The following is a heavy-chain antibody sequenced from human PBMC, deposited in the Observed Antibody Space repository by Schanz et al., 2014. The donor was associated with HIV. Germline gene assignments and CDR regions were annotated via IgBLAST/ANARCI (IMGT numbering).Heavy chain of an antibody. CDR2: IYSGGSA. J-gene: IGHJ4*02. V-gene: IGHV3-53*01. Sequence: EVQLVESGGGLIQPGGSLRLSCAASGFIVSSNYMSWVRQAPGKGLEWVSVIYSGGSAYYADSVKGRFTISRDNSKNTVYLQMNSLRAEDTAVYYCARVRDTSYYDSSGYYLDYWGQGTLVTVSS. CDR1: GFIVSSNY. CDR3: ARVRDTSYYDSSGYYLDY. D-gene: IGHD3-22*01.